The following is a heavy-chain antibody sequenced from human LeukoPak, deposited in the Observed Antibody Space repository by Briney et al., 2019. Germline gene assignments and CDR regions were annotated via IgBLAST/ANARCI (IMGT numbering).Heavy chain of an antibody. CDR3: ARLGARQMLEY. Sequence: PGGSLRLSCAASEFTFSSYWMSWVCQAPGKGLEWVANIKQDGGQIYYLEPVKGRFTVSRDNAKNSLYLQMNSLRAEDTAVYYCARLGARQMLEYWGQGTLVTVSS. V-gene: IGHV3-7*01. D-gene: IGHD4-17*01. CDR1: EFTFSSYW. CDR2: IKQDGGQI. J-gene: IGHJ4*02.